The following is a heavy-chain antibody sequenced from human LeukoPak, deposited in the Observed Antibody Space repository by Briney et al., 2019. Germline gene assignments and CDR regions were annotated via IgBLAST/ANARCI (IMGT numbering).Heavy chain of an antibody. J-gene: IGHJ4*02. CDR2: ISGSGGST. CDR1: GFTFSSYA. D-gene: IGHD2-15*01. CDR3: AKPTTDIVVAVAAPQGY. V-gene: IGHV3-23*01. Sequence: SGGSPRLSCAASGFTFSSYAMSWVRQAPGKGLEWVSAISGSGGSTYYADSVKGRFTISRDNSKNTLYLQMNSLRAEDTAVYYYAKPTTDIVVAVAAPQGYWGQGTLVTVSS.